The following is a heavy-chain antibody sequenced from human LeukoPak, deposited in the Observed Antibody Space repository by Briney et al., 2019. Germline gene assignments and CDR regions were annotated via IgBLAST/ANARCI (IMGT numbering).Heavy chain of an antibody. J-gene: IGHJ4*02. CDR2: IYPGDSDT. V-gene: IGHV5-51*01. CDR1: GYSFTSYW. CDR3: ARRGLVTTVTAFDY. D-gene: IGHD4-17*01. Sequence: GESLESSCKGSGYSFTSYWIGWVRQMPGKCLEWMGIIYPGDSDTRYSPSFQGQVTISADKSISTAYLQWSSLKASDTAMYYCARRGLVTTVTAFDYWGQGTLVTVSS.